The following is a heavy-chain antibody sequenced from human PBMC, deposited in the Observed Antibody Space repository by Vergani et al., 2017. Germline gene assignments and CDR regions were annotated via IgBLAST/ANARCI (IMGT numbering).Heavy chain of an antibody. CDR2: IYYSGST. Sequence: QVQLQESGPGLVKPSETLSLTCTVSGGSVSSGSYYWSWIRQPAGKGLEWIGYIYYSGSTHYNPSLKSRVTISVDTSKNQFSLKLSSVTAADTAVYYCAREGSTSNYYYYYMDVWGKGTTVTVSS. V-gene: IGHV4-61*10. D-gene: IGHD2-2*01. CDR3: AREGSTSNYYYYYMDV. J-gene: IGHJ6*03. CDR1: GGSVSSGSYY.